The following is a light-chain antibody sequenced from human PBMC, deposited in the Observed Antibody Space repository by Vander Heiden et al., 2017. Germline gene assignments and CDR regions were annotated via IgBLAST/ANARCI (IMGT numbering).Light chain of an antibody. CDR2: WAS. V-gene: IGKV4-1*01. CDR1: QSVLYSSNNKNY. Sequence: DIVMTQSPDSLAVSLGERATINCKSSQSVLYSSNNKNYLAWYQQKPGQPPKLLIYWASTRESGVPDRFSGSGSGTDFTLTISILHAEDVAVYYCQQDDSTPLTFGGGTKVXIK. CDR3: QQDDSTPLT. J-gene: IGKJ4*01.